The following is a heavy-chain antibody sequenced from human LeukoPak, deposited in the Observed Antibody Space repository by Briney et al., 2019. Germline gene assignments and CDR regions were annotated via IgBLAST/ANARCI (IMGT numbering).Heavy chain of an antibody. D-gene: IGHD6-19*01. CDR2: ISAYNGNT. J-gene: IGHJ6*02. CDR3: ARYDHPSKQWLLYYYYYYGMDV. V-gene: IGHV1-18*01. Sequence: GASVKVSCKASGYTFTSYGISWVRQAPGQGLEWMGWISAYNGNTNYAQKLQGRVTMTTDTSTSTAYMELRSLRSDDTAVYYCARYDHPSKQWLLYYYYYYGMDVWGQGTTVTVSS. CDR1: GYTFTSYG.